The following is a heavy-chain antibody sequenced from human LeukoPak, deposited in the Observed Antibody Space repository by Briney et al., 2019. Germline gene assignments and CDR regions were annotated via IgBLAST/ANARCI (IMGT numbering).Heavy chain of an antibody. Sequence: GGSLRLSCAASGFTVSSNYMNWVRQAPGKGLEWVSSISNSASYIFYADSVKGRFTISRDNAKNSLYLQMNSLRAEDTAVYYCARAFYYDIIGGEGMDVWGQGTTVTVSS. CDR2: ISNSASYI. CDR1: GFTVSSNY. J-gene: IGHJ6*02. V-gene: IGHV3-21*01. D-gene: IGHD3-22*01. CDR3: ARAFYYDIIGGEGMDV.